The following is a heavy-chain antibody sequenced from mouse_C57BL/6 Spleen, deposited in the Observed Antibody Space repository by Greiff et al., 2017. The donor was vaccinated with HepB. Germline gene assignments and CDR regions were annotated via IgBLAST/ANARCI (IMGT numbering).Heavy chain of an antibody. CDR2: IWSDGST. D-gene: IGHD2-2*01. CDR3: ARHAGLRRAMDY. V-gene: IGHV2-6-1*01. CDR1: GFSLTSYG. J-gene: IGHJ4*01. Sequence: VMLPESGPGLVAPSQSLSITCTVSGFSLTSYGVPWVRQPPGTGLEWLVVIWSDGSTTYNSALKSRLSISKDNSKSQVFLKMNSLQTDDTAMYYCARHAGLRRAMDYWGQGTSVTVSS.